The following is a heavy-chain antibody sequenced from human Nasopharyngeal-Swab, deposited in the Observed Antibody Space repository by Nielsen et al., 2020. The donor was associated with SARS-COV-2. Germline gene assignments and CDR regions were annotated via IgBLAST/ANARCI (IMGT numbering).Heavy chain of an antibody. J-gene: IGHJ3*02. V-gene: IGHV1-46*01. D-gene: IGHD7-27*01. CDR3: ASPHNWGDAFDI. Sequence: ASVKVSCKASGYTFTSYYMHWVRQAPGQGLEWMGIINPSGGSTSYAQKFQGRVTMTRDTSTSTVYMELSSLRSEDTAVYYCASPHNWGDAFDIWAKGQWSPSLQ. CDR2: INPSGGST. CDR1: GYTFTSYY.